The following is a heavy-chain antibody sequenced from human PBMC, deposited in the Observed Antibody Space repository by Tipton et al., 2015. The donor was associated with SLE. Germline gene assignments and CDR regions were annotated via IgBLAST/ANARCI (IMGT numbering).Heavy chain of an antibody. CDR3: ASYSSPYFDY. CDR2: INHSGST. V-gene: IGHV4-34*01. Sequence: TLSLTCAVYGGSFSGYYWSWIRQPPGKGLEWIGEINHSGSTNYNPSLKSRVTISVDTSKNQFSLKLSSVTAADTAVYYCASYSSPYFDYWGQGTLVTVSS. D-gene: IGHD6-6*01. CDR1: GGSFSGYY. J-gene: IGHJ4*02.